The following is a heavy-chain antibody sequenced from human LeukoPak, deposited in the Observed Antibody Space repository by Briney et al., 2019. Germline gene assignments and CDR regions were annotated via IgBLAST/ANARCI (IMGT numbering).Heavy chain of an antibody. J-gene: IGHJ4*02. Sequence: GGSLSLSFAASGFPFYYYALHWVRPAPGKGLGWVSLICSTDGSTHYADSVKGRFTISRDNSKNSLYLQMNSLRTEDTAFYYCGKDFTKSYGSGTYYNGVEYWGRGTLVTVSS. CDR2: ICSTDGST. CDR1: GFPFYYYA. D-gene: IGHD3-10*01. CDR3: GKDFTKSYGSGTYYNGVEY. V-gene: IGHV3-43*02.